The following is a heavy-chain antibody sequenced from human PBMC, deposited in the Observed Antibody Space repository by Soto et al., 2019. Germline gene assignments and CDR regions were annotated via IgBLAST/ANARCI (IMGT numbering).Heavy chain of an antibody. Sequence: SETLSLTCTVSGGSIRTGGYYGCCIRQHPGKGLEWIGYIYYSGSTYYNPSLKSRVTISVDTSKNQFSLKLSSVTAADTAVYYCAIEGLYYYGSWSQADAFDIWGPGTMVTV. CDR2: IYYSGST. CDR3: AIEGLYYYGSWSQADAFDI. J-gene: IGHJ3*02. V-gene: IGHV4-31*03. D-gene: IGHD3-10*01. CDR1: GGSIRTGGYY.